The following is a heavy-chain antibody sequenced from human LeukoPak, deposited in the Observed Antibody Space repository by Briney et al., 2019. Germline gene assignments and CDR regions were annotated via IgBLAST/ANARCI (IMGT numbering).Heavy chain of an antibody. V-gene: IGHV3-53*01. CDR3: ASHSSSWYGFDY. J-gene: IGHJ4*02. Sequence: GGSLRLSCAASGFTVSSNHMSWVRQGPGKGLEWVSVIYSGGSTYYADSVEGRFTISRDNSKNTLYLQMNSLRAEDTAVYYCASHSSSWYGFDYWGQGTLVTVSS. CDR1: GFTVSSNH. CDR2: IYSGGST. D-gene: IGHD6-13*01.